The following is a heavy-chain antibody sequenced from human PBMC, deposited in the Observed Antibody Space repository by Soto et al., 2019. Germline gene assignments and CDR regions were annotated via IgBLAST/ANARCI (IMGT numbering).Heavy chain of an antibody. V-gene: IGHV4-31*03. J-gene: IGHJ6*03. D-gene: IGHD2-15*01. Sequence: QVQLQESGPGLVKPSQTLSLTCTVSGGSISSGGYYWSWIRKHPGKGMEWIGYIYYSGSIYYNPSLKSRVTISVDTSKNQFSLKLSSVTAADTAVYYCARVRRCSGGSCYVYYYYYMDVWGKGTTVTVSS. CDR1: GGSISSGGYY. CDR2: IYYSGSI. CDR3: ARVRRCSGGSCYVYYYYYMDV.